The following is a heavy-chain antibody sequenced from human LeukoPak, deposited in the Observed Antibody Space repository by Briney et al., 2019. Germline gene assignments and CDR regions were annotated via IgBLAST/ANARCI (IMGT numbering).Heavy chain of an antibody. Sequence: GGSLRLSCAASGFTVSSNYMSWVRQAPGKGLEWVSVIYSGGSTYYADSVKGRFTISRDNSKNTLYLQMNSLRAEDTAVYYCAKIHYVWGSYRHDAFDIWGQGTMVTVSS. CDR2: IYSGGST. J-gene: IGHJ3*02. CDR3: AKIHYVWGSYRHDAFDI. V-gene: IGHV3-53*01. CDR1: GFTVSSNY. D-gene: IGHD3-16*02.